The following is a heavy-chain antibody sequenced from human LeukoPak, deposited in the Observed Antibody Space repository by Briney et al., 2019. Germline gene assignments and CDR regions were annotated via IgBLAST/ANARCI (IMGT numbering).Heavy chain of an antibody. CDR1: GFTFSSYE. CDR2: ISSSGSTI. V-gene: IGHV3-48*03. J-gene: IGHJ4*02. Sequence: GGSLRLSCAASGFTFSSYEMNWVRQAPGKGLEWVSYISSSGSTIYYADSVKGRFTISRDNAKNSLYLQMNSLRAEDTAVYYCAGDYYDSSGYGWGQGTLVTVSS. CDR3: AGDYYDSSGYG. D-gene: IGHD3-22*01.